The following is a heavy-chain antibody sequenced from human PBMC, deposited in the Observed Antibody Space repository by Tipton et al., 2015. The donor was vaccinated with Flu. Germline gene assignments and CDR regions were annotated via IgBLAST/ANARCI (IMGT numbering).Heavy chain of an antibody. CDR1: GYSMSSGYF. Sequence: TLSLTCTVSGYSMSSGYFWGWVRQPPGKGLEWIGTVSRTGSTIYNPSLKSRVTISIDTSKNQFSLNMRSVTAADMAVYYCARRDYSNYVSGPKSWFDPWGQGILVTVSS. V-gene: IGHV4-38-2*02. CDR2: VSRTGST. D-gene: IGHD4-11*01. CDR3: ARRDYSNYVSGPKSWFDP. J-gene: IGHJ5*02.